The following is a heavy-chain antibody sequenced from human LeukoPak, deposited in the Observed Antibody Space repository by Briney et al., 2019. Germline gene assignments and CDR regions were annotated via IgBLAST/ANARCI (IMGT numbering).Heavy chain of an antibody. CDR1: GYTFTGYY. CDR3: ARSQFYSKALGDGFDY. Sequence: ASVKVSCKASGYTFTGYYMHWVRQAPGQGLEWMGWINPNSGGTNYAQKFRGRVTMTRDTSISTAYMELSRLRSDDTAMYYCARSQFYSKALGDGFDYWGQGTLVTVSS. D-gene: IGHD4-4*01. V-gene: IGHV1-2*02. CDR2: INPNSGGT. J-gene: IGHJ4*02.